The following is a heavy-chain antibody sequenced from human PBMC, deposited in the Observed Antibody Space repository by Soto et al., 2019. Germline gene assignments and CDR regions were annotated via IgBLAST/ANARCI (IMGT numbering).Heavy chain of an antibody. CDR3: ARLGPTSL. J-gene: IGHJ6*02. CDR2: INHSGST. D-gene: IGHD1-26*01. V-gene: IGHV4-34*01. CDR1: GGSFSGYY. Sequence: QVQLQQWGAGLLKPSETLSLTCAVYGGSFSGYYWSWIRQPPGKGLEWIGEINHSGSTNYNPSLKSRVTISVDTSKIQFSLKLSSVTAADTAVYYCARLGPTSLWGQGTTVTVSS.